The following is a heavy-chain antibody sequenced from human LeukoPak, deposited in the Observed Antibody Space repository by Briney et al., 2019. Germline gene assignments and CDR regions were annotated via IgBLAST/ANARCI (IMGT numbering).Heavy chain of an antibody. J-gene: IGHJ5*02. V-gene: IGHV4-34*01. CDR2: INHSGST. CDR3: ARDTKTAGYPS. D-gene: IGHD3-9*01. Sequence: SETLSLTCAVYGGSFSGYYWGWIRQPPGKGLEWIGEINHSGSTNYNPSLKSRVTISVDTSKNQFSLKLSSVTAADTAVYDCARDTKTAGYPSWGQGTLVTVSS. CDR1: GGSFSGYY.